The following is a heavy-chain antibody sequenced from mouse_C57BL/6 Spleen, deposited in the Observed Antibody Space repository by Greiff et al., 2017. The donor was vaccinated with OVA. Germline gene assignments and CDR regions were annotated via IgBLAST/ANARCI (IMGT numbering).Heavy chain of an antibody. Sequence: ESGPGILQPSQTLSLTCSFSGFSLRTFGMGVGWIRQPSGKGLEWLAHIWWDDDKYYNPALKGRLTISKDTSKNQVFLKIANVYTADTATYYCARIANYGYDGGVWFAYGGQGTLVTVSA. J-gene: IGHJ3*01. CDR3: ARIANYGYDGGVWFAY. D-gene: IGHD2-2*01. CDR1: GFSLRTFGMG. CDR2: IWWDDDK. V-gene: IGHV8-8*01.